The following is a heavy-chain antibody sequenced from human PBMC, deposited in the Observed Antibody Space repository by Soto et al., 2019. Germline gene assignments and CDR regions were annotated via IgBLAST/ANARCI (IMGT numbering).Heavy chain of an antibody. CDR1: GYTFPSYY. D-gene: IGHD3-22*01. CDR3: ARGGYYYDSSGYQEYFQH. CDR2: INPSGGST. V-gene: IGHV1-46*01. Sequence: ASVKVSCKASGYTFPSYYMHWVRQAPGPGVEWMGIINPSGGSTSYAQKFQGRVTMTRDTSTSTVYMELSSLRSEDTAVYYCARGGYYYDSSGYQEYFQHWGQGTLVTVSS. J-gene: IGHJ1*01.